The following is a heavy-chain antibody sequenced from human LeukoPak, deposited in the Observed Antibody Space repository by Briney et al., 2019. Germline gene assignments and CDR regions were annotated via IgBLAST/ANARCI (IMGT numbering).Heavy chain of an antibody. D-gene: IGHD6-6*01. J-gene: IGHJ4*02. CDR3: ARGYSSSSEADY. CDR1: GYNFISYW. Sequence: GESLKIACKGSGYNFISYWIGWVRQMPGKGLEWMGIIYPHDSDTRYSPSFQGQATMSADKSINTAYLQWSSLKASDTAMYYCARGYSSSSEADYWGQGTLVTVSS. CDR2: IYPHDSDT. V-gene: IGHV5-51*01.